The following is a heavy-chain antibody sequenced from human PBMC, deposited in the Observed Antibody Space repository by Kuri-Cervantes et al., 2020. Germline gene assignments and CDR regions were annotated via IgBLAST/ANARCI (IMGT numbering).Heavy chain of an antibody. J-gene: IGHJ6*02. V-gene: IGHV3-7*01. D-gene: IGHD2-2*01. Sequence: GGSLRLSCAASGFTFSSYWMSWVRQAPGKGLEWVANIKQDGSEKYYVDSVKGRFTISRDNAKNSLYLQMNSLRAEDTAVYYCASGCSSTSCPKYYCGMDVWGQGTTVTVSS. CDR3: ASGCSSTSCPKYYCGMDV. CDR1: GFTFSSYW. CDR2: IKQDGSEK.